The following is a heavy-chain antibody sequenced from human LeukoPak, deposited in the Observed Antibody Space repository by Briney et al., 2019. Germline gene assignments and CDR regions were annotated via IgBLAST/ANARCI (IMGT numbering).Heavy chain of an antibody. CDR2: IWYDGSNK. CDR1: GFTFSTYG. V-gene: IGHV3-33*01. Sequence: GGSLRLSCAASGFTFSTYGIHWVRQAPGKGLEWVAVIWYDGSNKFYADSVKGRFTISRDNSKNTLYLQMNSLRAEDTAVYYCARHRGRWSGDFDYWGQGTLVTVSS. J-gene: IGHJ4*02. CDR3: ARHRGRWSGDFDY. D-gene: IGHD6-13*01.